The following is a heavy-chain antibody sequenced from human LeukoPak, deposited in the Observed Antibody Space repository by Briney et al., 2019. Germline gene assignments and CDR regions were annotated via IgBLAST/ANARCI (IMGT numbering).Heavy chain of an antibody. J-gene: IGHJ4*02. V-gene: IGHV3-33*01. CDR2: IWYDGSNK. CDR1: GFTFSSYG. Sequence: GGSLRLSCAASGFTFSSYGMHWVRQAPGKGLEWVAVIWYDGSNKYYADSVKGRFTISRDNSKNTLYLQTNSLRAEDTAVYYCARGGPSYSSGWSHPYFDYWGQGTLVTVSS. D-gene: IGHD6-19*01. CDR3: ARGGPSYSSGWSHPYFDY.